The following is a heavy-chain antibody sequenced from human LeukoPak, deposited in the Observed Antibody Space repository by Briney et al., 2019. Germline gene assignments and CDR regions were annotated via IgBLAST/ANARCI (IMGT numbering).Heavy chain of an antibody. Sequence: ASVKVSCKASGGTFSSYAISWVRQAPGQGLEWMGWINPNSGGTNYAQKFQGRVTMTRDTSISTAYMELSRLRSDDTAVYYCARDGITGTYYYYYYMDVWGKGTTVTVSS. J-gene: IGHJ6*03. CDR2: INPNSGGT. CDR1: GGTFSSYA. D-gene: IGHD1-20*01. V-gene: IGHV1-2*02. CDR3: ARDGITGTYYYYYYMDV.